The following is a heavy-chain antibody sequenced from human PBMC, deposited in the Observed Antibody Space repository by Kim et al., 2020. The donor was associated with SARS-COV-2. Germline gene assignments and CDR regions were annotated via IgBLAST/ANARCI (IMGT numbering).Heavy chain of an antibody. Sequence: TTYHPSLKSRVTISVDTSKNQFSLKLSSVTAADTAVYYCASIYYYYGMDVWGQGTTVTVSS. V-gene: IGHV4-34*01. CDR2: T. CDR3: ASIYYYYGMDV. J-gene: IGHJ6*02.